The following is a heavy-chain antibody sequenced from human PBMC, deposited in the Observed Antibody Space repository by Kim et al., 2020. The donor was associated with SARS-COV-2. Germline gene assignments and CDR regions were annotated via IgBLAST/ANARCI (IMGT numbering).Heavy chain of an antibody. CDR2: T. CDR3: ARPIRIGAFDI. Sequence: TRYSPSFQGQVTISADKSISTAYLQWSSLKASDTAMYYCARPIRIGAFDIWGQGTMVTVSS. V-gene: IGHV5-51*01. D-gene: IGHD2-2*02. J-gene: IGHJ3*02.